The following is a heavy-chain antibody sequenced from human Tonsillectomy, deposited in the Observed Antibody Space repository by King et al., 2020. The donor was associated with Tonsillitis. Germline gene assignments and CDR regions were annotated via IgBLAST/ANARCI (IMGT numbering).Heavy chain of an antibody. CDR2: IFYSGST. D-gene: IGHD3-10*01. CDR3: ARAVLRLRPRGGTMDA. J-gene: IGHJ6*02. V-gene: IGHV4-30-4*01. CDR1: GGSISSDDHY. Sequence: QLQESGPGLVEPGQTLSLTCTVSGGSISSDDHYWTWIRQAPGKGLEWIGYIFYSGSTNYNPSFRGRLTISVDTSKNQFSLELTSVTAADTAVYFCARAVLRLRPRGGTMDAWGQGTTVTVSS.